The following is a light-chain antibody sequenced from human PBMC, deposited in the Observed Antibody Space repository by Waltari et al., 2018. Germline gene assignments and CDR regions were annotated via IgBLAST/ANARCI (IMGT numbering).Light chain of an antibody. CDR2: DVH. J-gene: IGLJ1*01. CDR1: SSDVGGYDY. CDR3: SSYTSSGSTFV. V-gene: IGLV2-14*03. Sequence: QSALTQPASVSGSPGQSITISCTGTSSDVGGYDYVSWYLQLPGKAPKLIIADVHKRPAGIYDRFSGAKSGDTACLTISGRQAEDEADYYCSSYTSSGSTFVFGTGTGVTVL.